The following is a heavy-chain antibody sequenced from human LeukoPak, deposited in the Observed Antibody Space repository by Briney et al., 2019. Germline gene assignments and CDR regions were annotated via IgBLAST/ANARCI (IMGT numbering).Heavy chain of an antibody. CDR3: ARESPDRRALAAAGRSYFDY. Sequence: GGSLRLSCAASGFTFSSHSMNWVRQAPGKGLEWVSSISSSSSYIYYADSVKGRFTISRDNAKNSLYLQMNSLRAEDTAVYYCARESPDRRALAAAGRSYFDYWGQGTLVTVSS. V-gene: IGHV3-21*01. J-gene: IGHJ4*02. CDR2: ISSSSSYI. CDR1: GFTFSSHS. D-gene: IGHD6-13*01.